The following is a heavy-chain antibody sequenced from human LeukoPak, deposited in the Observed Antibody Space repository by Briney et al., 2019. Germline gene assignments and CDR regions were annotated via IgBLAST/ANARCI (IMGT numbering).Heavy chain of an antibody. Sequence: GGSLRLSCAASGFTVSSSNYMNWVRQAPGKGLVWVSLINPDGSTTTYADSVKGRFTISRDNAKNTVYLQMNSLGGEDTAIYYCARDLRGSPDRWGQGTLVTVSS. CDR3: ARDLRGSPDR. V-gene: IGHV3-74*01. CDR2: INPDGSTT. CDR1: GFTVSSSNY. J-gene: IGHJ5*02. D-gene: IGHD3-16*01.